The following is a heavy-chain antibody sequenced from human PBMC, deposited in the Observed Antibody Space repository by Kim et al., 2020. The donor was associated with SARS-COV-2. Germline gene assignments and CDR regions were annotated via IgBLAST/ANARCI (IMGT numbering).Heavy chain of an antibody. CDR3: ARDLAAASFDY. J-gene: IGHJ4*02. CDR1: GFTFSNYW. V-gene: IGHV3-7*03. D-gene: IGHD6-13*01. Sequence: GGSLRLSCAASGFTFSNYWMTWVRQAPGRGLEWVANINQDGSEKYYVDSVKGRFTISRDNAKNSLYLQMNSLRAEDTAVYYCARDLAAASFDYWGQGTLVTVSS. CDR2: INQDGSEK.